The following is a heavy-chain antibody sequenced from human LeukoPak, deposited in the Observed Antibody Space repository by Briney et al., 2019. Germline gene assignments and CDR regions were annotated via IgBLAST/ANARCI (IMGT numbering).Heavy chain of an antibody. J-gene: IGHJ4*02. CDR2: ISYDGSNK. V-gene: IGHV3-30-3*02. D-gene: IGHD2-15*01. CDR1: GFTFSNYV. CDR3: AKQLGYCSDGSCYFPY. Sequence: GKSLRLSCAASGFTFSNYVMHWVRQAPGKGLEWVAFISYDGSNKYFADSVKGRFTISRDNSKNTLCLQMNSLRAEDTAVYYCAKQLGYCSDGSCYFPYWGQGTLVTVSS.